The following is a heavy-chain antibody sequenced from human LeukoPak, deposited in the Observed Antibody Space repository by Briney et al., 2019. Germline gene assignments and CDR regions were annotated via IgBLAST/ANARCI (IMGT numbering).Heavy chain of an antibody. V-gene: IGHV3-15*01. CDR2: IKSKTDGGTT. CDR1: GFTFSSYG. D-gene: IGHD4-11*01. Sequence: GGSLRLSCAASGFTFSSYGMRWVRQAPGKGLEWVGRIKSKTDGGTTDYAAPVKGRFTISRDDSKNTLYLQMNSLKTEDTAVYYCTRKYSIYGYWGQGTLVTVSS. J-gene: IGHJ4*02. CDR3: TRKYSIYGY.